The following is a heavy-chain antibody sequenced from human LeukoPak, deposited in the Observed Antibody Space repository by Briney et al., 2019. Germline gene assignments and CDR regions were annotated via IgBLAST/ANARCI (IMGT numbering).Heavy chain of an antibody. J-gene: IGHJ4*02. CDR1: EFTFSNYG. D-gene: IGHD3-9*01. V-gene: IGHV3-30*18. Sequence: GGSLRLSCAASEFTFSNYGMHWVRQAPGKELEWVAAILSDGSDKYYADSVKGRFTISRDNSKNTLYLQMNRLRAEDTAVYYCAKEGYYDILTGYYDHWGQGTLVTVSS. CDR2: ILSDGSDK. CDR3: AKEGYYDILTGYYDH.